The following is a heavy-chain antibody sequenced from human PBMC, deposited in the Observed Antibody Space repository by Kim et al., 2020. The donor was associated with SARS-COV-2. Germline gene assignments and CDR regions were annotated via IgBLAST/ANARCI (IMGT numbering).Heavy chain of an antibody. CDR3: ARGGYGDYVPVYYYYGMDV. J-gene: IGHJ6*02. Sequence: GGSLRLSCAASGFTFSSYGMHWVRQAPGKGLEWVAVIWYDGSNKYYADSVKGRFTISRDNSKNTLYLQMNSLRAEDTAVYYCARGGYGDYVPVYYYYGMDVWGQGTTVTVSS. V-gene: IGHV3-33*01. CDR1: GFTFSSYG. CDR2: IWYDGSNK. D-gene: IGHD4-17*01.